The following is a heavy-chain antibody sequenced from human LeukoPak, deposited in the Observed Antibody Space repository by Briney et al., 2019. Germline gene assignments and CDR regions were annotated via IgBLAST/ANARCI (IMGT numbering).Heavy chain of an antibody. Sequence: GGSLRLSCAASGFTFSSYGMHWVRQAPGKGLEWVAVIWYDGSNKYYADSVKGRFTISRDNSKNTLYLQMNSLRAEDTAVYYCARDPTDPYYYDSSGTPARDYYYGMDVWGQGTTVTVSS. CDR2: IWYDGSNK. CDR1: GFTFSSYG. CDR3: ARDPTDPYYYDSSGTPARDYYYGMDV. V-gene: IGHV3-33*01. D-gene: IGHD3-22*01. J-gene: IGHJ6*02.